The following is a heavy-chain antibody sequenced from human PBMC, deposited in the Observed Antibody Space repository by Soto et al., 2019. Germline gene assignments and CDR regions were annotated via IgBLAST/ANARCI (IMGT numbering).Heavy chain of an antibody. CDR2: VHYSGST. CDR1: GGSISSHY. D-gene: IGHD6-6*01. J-gene: IGHJ4*02. Sequence: TSETLSLTCVVSGGSISSHYWSWIRQPPGSGLEWIGFVHYSGSTNYSPSLKSRVTMSVDTSKNQSFLNLTSVTAADTALYFCARRDYSTSSLGPFDYWGQGILVTVSS. CDR3: ARRDYSTSSLGPFDY. V-gene: IGHV4-59*11.